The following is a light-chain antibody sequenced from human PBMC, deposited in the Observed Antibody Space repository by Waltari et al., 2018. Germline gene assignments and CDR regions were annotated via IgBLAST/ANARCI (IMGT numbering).Light chain of an antibody. J-gene: IGKJ4*01. Sequence: EIVFTQSPATLSLSPGERATISCRASQSVSSYLAWYQQKPGQAPRLLIYDASNRATGIPARFSGSGSGTDFTLTISSLEPEDFAVYYCQQRSNWPPVLTFGGGTKVEIK. CDR1: QSVSSY. CDR2: DAS. CDR3: QQRSNWPPVLT. V-gene: IGKV3-11*01.